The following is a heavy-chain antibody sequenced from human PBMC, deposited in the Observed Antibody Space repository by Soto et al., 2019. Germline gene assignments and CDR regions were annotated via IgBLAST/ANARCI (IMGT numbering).Heavy chain of an antibody. J-gene: IGHJ5*02. CDR2: VYFSGNT. Sequence: SVTLSLTCPFSGCSMSKYYLSWLRQSPGKGLEWIGYVYFSGNTNYNPSLKSRVTISIDTSKNQFSLRLASVTAADTAFYYCGSVRPSGYVLSWGQGTLVTVSS. CDR3: GSVRPSGYVLS. CDR1: GCSMSKYY. D-gene: IGHD6-25*01. V-gene: IGHV4-59*01.